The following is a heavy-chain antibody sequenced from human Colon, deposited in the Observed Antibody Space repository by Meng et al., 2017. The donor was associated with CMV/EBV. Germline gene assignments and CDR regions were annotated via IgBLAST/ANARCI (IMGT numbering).Heavy chain of an antibody. J-gene: IGHJ4*02. Sequence: GESLKISCAASGFTFSSHAMTWVRQDPEKGLEWVSAISASGATTYYADSVRGRFTISRDNSKNSLSLQMNNLRGEDSAVYYCARGYGPAAIIDFWGQGTLVTV. CDR3: ARGYGPAAIIDF. D-gene: IGHD2-2*01. V-gene: IGHV3-23*01. CDR1: GFTFSSHA. CDR2: ISASGATT.